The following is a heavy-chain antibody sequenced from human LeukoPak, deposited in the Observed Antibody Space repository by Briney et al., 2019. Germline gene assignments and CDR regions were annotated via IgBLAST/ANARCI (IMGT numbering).Heavy chain of an antibody. CDR1: GGSISSYY. Sequence: PSETLSLTCTVSGGSISSYYWSWIRQPPGKGLGWIGYIYYSGSTNYNPSLKSRVTISVDTSKNQFSLKLSSVTAADTAVYYCARPSSGGAFDIWGQGTMVTVSS. J-gene: IGHJ3*02. CDR3: ARPSSGGAFDI. D-gene: IGHD3-10*01. CDR2: IYYSGST. V-gene: IGHV4-59*01.